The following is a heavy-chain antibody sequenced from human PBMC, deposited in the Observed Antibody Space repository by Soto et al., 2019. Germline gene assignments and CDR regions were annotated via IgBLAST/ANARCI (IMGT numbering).Heavy chain of an antibody. CDR3: ARDQGYCSGGSCYSSRNNWFDP. CDR2: IIPIFGTA. J-gene: IGHJ5*02. Sequence: SVQVSCKASGGTFSSYAISWVRQAPGQGLEWMGGIIPIFGTANYAQKFQGRVTITADESTSTAYMELSSLRSEDTAVYYCARDQGYCSGGSCYSSRNNWFDPWGQGTLVTVSS. V-gene: IGHV1-69*13. CDR1: GGTFSSYA. D-gene: IGHD2-15*01.